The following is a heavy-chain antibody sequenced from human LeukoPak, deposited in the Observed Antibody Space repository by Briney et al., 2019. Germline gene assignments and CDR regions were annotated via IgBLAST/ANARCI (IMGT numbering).Heavy chain of an antibody. CDR3: ARSDYLNWFDP. D-gene: IGHD3-16*01. J-gene: IGHJ5*02. CDR1: GYTFTDYY. Sequence: ASVKVSCKASGYTFTDYYLHWVRQAPGQGLEWMGWIKPNSGGTIYAQKFQGRVTMTRDTSISTAYMELSRLRSDDTAVYYCARSDYLNWFDPWGQGTLVTVSS. CDR2: IKPNSGGT. V-gene: IGHV1-2*02.